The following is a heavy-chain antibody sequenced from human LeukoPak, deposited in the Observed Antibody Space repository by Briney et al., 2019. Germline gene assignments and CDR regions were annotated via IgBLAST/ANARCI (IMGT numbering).Heavy chain of an antibody. CDR1: GGSFSSSTYY. Sequence: SETLSLTCTVSGGSFSSSTYYWGWIRQPPGRGLEWIGSIYYIENTYYNPSLKSRVTISVDTSKNQFSLKLSSVTAADTAVYYCARHRIALWLPFDYWGQGTLVTVSS. CDR2: IYYIENT. D-gene: IGHD5-18*01. CDR3: ARHRIALWLPFDY. J-gene: IGHJ4*02. V-gene: IGHV4-39*01.